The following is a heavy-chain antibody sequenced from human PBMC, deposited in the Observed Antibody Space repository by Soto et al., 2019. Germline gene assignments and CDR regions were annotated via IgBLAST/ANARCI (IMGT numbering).Heavy chain of an antibody. V-gene: IGHV4-59*01. CDR1: GGSISSYY. Sequence: SETLSLTCTVSGGSISSYYWSWIRQPPGKGLEWIGYIYYSGSTNYNPSLKSRVTISVDTSKNQFSLKLSSVTAADTAVYYCARSPGYYYDSSGSMIFDYWGQGTLVTVS. CDR2: IYYSGST. J-gene: IGHJ4*02. CDR3: ARSPGYYYDSSGSMIFDY. D-gene: IGHD3-22*01.